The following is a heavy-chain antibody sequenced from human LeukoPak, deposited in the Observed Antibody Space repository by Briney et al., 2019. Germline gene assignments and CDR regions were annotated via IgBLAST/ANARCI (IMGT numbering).Heavy chain of an antibody. Sequence: GASVKVSCKVSGYTLTELSMHWVRQPPGKGREWMGGFDPEDGETIYAQKFQGRVTMAEDTYTDTAYMELSSLGSEDPDVYYCATVYDSSGYLAFDFWGQGTMVTVSS. V-gene: IGHV1-24*01. J-gene: IGHJ3*01. CDR3: ATVYDSSGYLAFDF. CDR1: GYTLTELS. CDR2: FDPEDGET. D-gene: IGHD3-22*01.